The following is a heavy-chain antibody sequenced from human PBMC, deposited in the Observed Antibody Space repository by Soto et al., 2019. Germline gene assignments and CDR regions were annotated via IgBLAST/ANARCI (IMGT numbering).Heavy chain of an antibody. Sequence: QVQLVQSGDEVKKPGASVKVSCKASGYTFYTYGISWVRQAPGQGLEWMGWIRAYNDNTNYAQKFQGRVTMTTDRSTSTAYMELRSLRSDDTAVYYCARDDEYSWGSYRYGTRSYYGLDVWGQGTTVTVSS. D-gene: IGHD3-16*02. J-gene: IGHJ6*02. V-gene: IGHV1-18*01. CDR3: ARDDEYSWGSYRYGTRSYYGLDV. CDR2: IRAYNDNT. CDR1: GYTFYTYG.